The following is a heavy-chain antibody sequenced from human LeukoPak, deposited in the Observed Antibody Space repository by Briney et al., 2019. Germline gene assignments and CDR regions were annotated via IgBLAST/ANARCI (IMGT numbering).Heavy chain of an antibody. CDR3: AKGYDYGVWGMDV. J-gene: IGHJ6*02. V-gene: IGHV3-7*01. CDR2: IKQDGSEK. D-gene: IGHD4-17*01. Sequence: PGGSLRLSCAAAGFTFSSYWMSWVRQAPGKGLEWVANIKQDGSEKYYVDSVKGQFTISRDNAKNSLYLQMNSLRAEDTAVYYCAKGYDYGVWGMDVWGQGTTVTVSS. CDR1: GFTFSSYW.